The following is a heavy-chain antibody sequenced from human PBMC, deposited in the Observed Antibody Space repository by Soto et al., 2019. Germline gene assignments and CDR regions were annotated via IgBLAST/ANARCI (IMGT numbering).Heavy chain of an antibody. V-gene: IGHV5-51*01. CDR1: GYSFTSYW. Sequence: PGESLKVSCKGAGYSFTSYWSGWVRQMPGKGLEWMGIIYPGDSDTRYSPSFQGQVTISADKSISTAYLQWSSLKASDTAMYYCARHHFTIFGVVSDAFDIWGQGTMVTVS. CDR2: IYPGDSDT. CDR3: ARHHFTIFGVVSDAFDI. D-gene: IGHD3-3*01. J-gene: IGHJ3*02.